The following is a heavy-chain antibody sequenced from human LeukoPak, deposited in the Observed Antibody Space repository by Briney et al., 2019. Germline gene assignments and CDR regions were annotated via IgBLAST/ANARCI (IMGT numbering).Heavy chain of an antibody. V-gene: IGHV6-1*01. J-gene: IGHJ6*03. D-gene: IGHD3-22*01. Sequence: SQTLSLTCDISGDSVSSASAGWNWIRQSPSRGLEWLGRIYYRSQWYNDDAVSVKSRITINPDTAKNQFSLHLNSVTPDDTALYYCARSSYYYDSSGYSLYYYYMDVWGKGTTVTVSS. CDR1: GDSVSSASAG. CDR2: IYYRSQWYN. CDR3: ARSSYYYDSSGYSLYYYYMDV.